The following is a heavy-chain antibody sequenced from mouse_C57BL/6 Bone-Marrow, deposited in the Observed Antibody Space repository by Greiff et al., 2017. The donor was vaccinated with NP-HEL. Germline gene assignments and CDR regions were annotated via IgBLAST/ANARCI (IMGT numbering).Heavy chain of an antibody. J-gene: IGHJ2*01. D-gene: IGHD2-2*01. V-gene: IGHV1-64*01. CDR3: ATIYYGYDEDY. CDR1: GYTFTSYW. CDR2: IHPNSGST. Sequence: QVQLQQPGAELVKPGASVKLSCKASGYTFTSYWMHWVKQRPGQGLEWIGMIHPNSGSTNYNEKFKSKATLTVDKSSSTAYMQLSSLTSEDSAVYYCATIYYGYDEDYWGQGTTLTVSS.